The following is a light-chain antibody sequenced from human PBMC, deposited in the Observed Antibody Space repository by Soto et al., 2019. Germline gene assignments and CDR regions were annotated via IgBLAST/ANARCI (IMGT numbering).Light chain of an antibody. J-gene: IGKJ1*01. CDR3: QQSYNTPRT. V-gene: IGKV1-39*01. CDR2: ATS. CDR1: QSIDNY. Sequence: DIQMTQSPSSLSASVRDRVTITFRASQSIDNYLNWYQQKPGKAHKLMIYATSSLQSGIPSRFIGSGSGTDFTLTISSLQPEDFATYYGQQSYNTPRTFGQRTKVEIK.